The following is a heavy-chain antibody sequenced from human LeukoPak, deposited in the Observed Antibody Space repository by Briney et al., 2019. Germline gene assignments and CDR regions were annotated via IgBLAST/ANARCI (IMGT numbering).Heavy chain of an antibody. D-gene: IGHD3-22*01. CDR1: GFTFDDYA. CDR2: ISWNSDSI. CDR3: AKDKAYYYETTGPGYYFDY. Sequence: GGSLRLSCAASGFTFDDYALHWVRQAPGKGLEWVSGISWNSDSIGYADSVKGRFTISRDNAKNSLYLQMNSLRDEDTAFYYCAKDKAYYYETTGPGYYFDYWGQGTLVTVSS. V-gene: IGHV3-9*01. J-gene: IGHJ4*02.